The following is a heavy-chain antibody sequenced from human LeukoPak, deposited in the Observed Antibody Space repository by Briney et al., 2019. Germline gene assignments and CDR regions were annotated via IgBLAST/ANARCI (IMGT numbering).Heavy chain of an antibody. V-gene: IGHV3-30-3*01. J-gene: IGHJ3*02. CDR3: ARVAASGSYYSAFDI. D-gene: IGHD1-26*01. Sequence: GGSLRLSCAASGFTFSSYAMHWVRQAPGKGLEWVAVISYDGSNKYYADSVKGRFTISRDNSKNTLYLQMNSLRAEDTAVYYCARVAASGSYYSAFDIWGQGTMVTVSS. CDR1: GFTFSSYA. CDR2: ISYDGSNK.